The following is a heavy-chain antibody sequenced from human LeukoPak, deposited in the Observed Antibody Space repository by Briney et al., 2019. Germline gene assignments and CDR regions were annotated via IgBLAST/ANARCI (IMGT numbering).Heavy chain of an antibody. CDR3: AREGSRKVRGVIITSFDY. D-gene: IGHD3-10*01. CDR1: GFTFSSYW. V-gene: IGHV3-7*01. CDR2: IKQDGSEK. Sequence: GGSLRLSCAASGFTFSSYWMSWVRQAPGKGLEWVANIKQDGSEKYYVDSVKGRFTISRDNAKNSLYLQMNSLRAEDTAVYYCAREGSRKVRGVIITSFDYWGQGTLVTVSS. J-gene: IGHJ4*02.